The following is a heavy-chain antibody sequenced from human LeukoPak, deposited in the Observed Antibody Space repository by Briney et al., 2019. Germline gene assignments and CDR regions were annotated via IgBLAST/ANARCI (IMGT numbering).Heavy chain of an antibody. D-gene: IGHD3-9*01. Sequence: SVKVSCKASGGTFSSYAISWVRQAPGQGLEWMGRIIPILGIANYAQKFQGRVTITADKSTSTAYMELSSLRSEDTAVYYCASKVRLTGPNPYGMDVWGQGTTVTVSS. CDR3: ASKVRLTGPNPYGMDV. CDR1: GGTFSSYA. V-gene: IGHV1-69*04. CDR2: IIPILGIA. J-gene: IGHJ6*02.